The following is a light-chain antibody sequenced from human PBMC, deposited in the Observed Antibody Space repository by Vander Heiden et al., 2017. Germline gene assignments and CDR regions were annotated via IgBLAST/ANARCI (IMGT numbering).Light chain of an antibody. V-gene: IGKV1-39*01. CDR2: AAY. Sequence: DIQMTQSPSSLSASVGDRVTITCRASQTVDYYLNWYQQKPGKAPNLLIYAAYNLHSGVPSRFSGSGSGTDFTLTISRLQPEDFATYYCQQSDNSPHTCGGGTKVEIK. CDR1: QTVDYY. CDR3: QQSDNSPHT. J-gene: IGKJ4*01.